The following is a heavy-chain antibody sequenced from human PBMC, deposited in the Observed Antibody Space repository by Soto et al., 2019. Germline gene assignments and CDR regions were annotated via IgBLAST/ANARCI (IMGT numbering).Heavy chain of an antibody. J-gene: IGHJ4*02. V-gene: IGHV4-30-4*02. CDR1: RDPLHPGGFY. D-gene: IGHD3-10*01. CDR3: AREPPRSCTGSKCLYYFDQ. Sequence: DTLSPTCTVSRDPLHPGGFYWNFIRHPPDNVLEHIGHFYSGGSTVSLPSLKSRLTMSLDTSNNQFSLNLRSVTAADTAVYYCAREPPRSCTGSKCLYYFDQWGQGTLVTVSS. CDR2: FYSGGST.